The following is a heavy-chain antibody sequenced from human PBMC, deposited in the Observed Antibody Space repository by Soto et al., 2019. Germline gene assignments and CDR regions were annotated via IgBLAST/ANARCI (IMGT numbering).Heavy chain of an antibody. CDR1: GGSITNSGYY. CDR2: IFYSGST. J-gene: IGHJ4*02. CDR3: ARTPDSSGYYFDY. Sequence: SETLSLTCTVSGGSITNSGYYWDWVRQPPGKGLEWIGSIFYSGSTHYKPSLQSRVTISGDTSKNQFSLKLSSVTAADTAVYYCARTPDSSGYYFDYWGQGTLVTVSS. V-gene: IGHV4-39*01. D-gene: IGHD3-22*01.